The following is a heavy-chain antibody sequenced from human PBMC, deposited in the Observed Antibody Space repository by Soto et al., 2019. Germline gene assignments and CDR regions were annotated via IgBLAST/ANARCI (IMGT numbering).Heavy chain of an antibody. J-gene: IGHJ6*02. CDR2: ISYDGSNK. D-gene: IGHD6-19*01. CDR3: VKDGSSGWPYYYGLDV. V-gene: IGHV3-30*18. Sequence: GGSLRLSCAASGFTFNSYGMHWVRQAPGKGLEWVAVISYDGSNKYYADSVKGRFTIARDNSKNTLYLQMSSLRAEDTAVYYCVKDGSSGWPYYYGLDVWGQGTSVTVSS. CDR1: GFTFNSYG.